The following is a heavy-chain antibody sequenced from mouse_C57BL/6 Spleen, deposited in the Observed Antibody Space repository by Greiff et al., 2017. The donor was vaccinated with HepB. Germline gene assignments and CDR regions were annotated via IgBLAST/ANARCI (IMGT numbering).Heavy chain of an antibody. CDR1: GFSLTSYA. J-gene: IGHJ1*03. V-gene: IGHV2-9-1*01. CDR2: IWTGGGT. Sequence: QVQLQQSGPGLVAPSQSLSITCTVSGFSLTSYAISWVRQPPGKGLEWLGVIWTGGGTNYNSALKSRLSISKDNSKSQVFLKMNSLQTDDTARYYCARRGSSFSYWYFDVWGTGTTVTVSS. D-gene: IGHD1-1*01. CDR3: ARRGSSFSYWYFDV.